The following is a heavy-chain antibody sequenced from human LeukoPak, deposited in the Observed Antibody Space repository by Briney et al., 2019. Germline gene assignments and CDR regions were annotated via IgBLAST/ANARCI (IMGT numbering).Heavy chain of an antibody. CDR3: ARDLIGLAATDYFDY. D-gene: IGHD6-13*01. V-gene: IGHV3-48*01. CDR1: GFTFSSYS. J-gene: IGHJ4*02. CDR2: ISSSSSTI. Sequence: GGSLRLSCAASGFTFSSYSMNWVRQAPGKGLEWVSYISSSSSTIYYADSVKGRFTISRDNAKNSLYLQLNSLRAEDTAVYYCARDLIGLAATDYFDYWGQGTLVTVSS.